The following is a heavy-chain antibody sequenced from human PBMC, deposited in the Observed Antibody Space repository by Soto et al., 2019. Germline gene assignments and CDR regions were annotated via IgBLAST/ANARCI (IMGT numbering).Heavy chain of an antibody. CDR1: GYTFTGYH. Sequence: GASVNVSCKASGYTFTGYHIQWVRQAPGQGLEWVGWINTNSGDTVYAQKFQGWVTMTRDTSINTAYMEVARLRSDDTAVYYCARWVGASNWFDPWGQGTLVTVSS. V-gene: IGHV1-2*04. CDR2: INTNSGDT. CDR3: ARWVGASNWFDP. J-gene: IGHJ5*02. D-gene: IGHD1-26*01.